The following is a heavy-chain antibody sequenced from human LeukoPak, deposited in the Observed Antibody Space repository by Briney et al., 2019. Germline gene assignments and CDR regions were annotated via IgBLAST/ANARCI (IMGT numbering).Heavy chain of an antibody. CDR1: GFTLSSYS. Sequence: GGSLRLSCAASGFTLSSYSMNWVRQAPAKGLEWVSSISSSGTYVYYADSVKGRFTISRDNAKNSLSLQMNSLRADDAAVYYCARASSKQLAGYLPDGFDIWGQGTMVTVSS. J-gene: IGHJ3*02. D-gene: IGHD3-9*01. V-gene: IGHV3-21*01. CDR3: ARASSKQLAGYLPDGFDI. CDR2: ISSSGTYV.